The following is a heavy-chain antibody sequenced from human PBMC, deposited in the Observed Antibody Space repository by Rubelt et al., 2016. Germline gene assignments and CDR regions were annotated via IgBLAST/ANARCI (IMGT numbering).Heavy chain of an antibody. D-gene: IGHD3-22*01. CDR3: ATSGFGWLLEDY. V-gene: IGHV1-24*01. Sequence: QVQLVQSGAEVKKPGASVKVSCKVSGYTLTELSMHWVRQAPGKGLAWMGGFDPEDGETIYAQKFQGRVPITEDRSTDTHYMWLRSLGSEDTAVYYCATSGFGWLLEDYWGQRTLVTVSS. J-gene: IGHJ4*02. CDR1: GYTLTELS. CDR2: FDPEDGET.